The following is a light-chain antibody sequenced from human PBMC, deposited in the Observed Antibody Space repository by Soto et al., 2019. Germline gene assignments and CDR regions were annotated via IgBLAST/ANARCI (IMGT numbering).Light chain of an antibody. CDR2: GAD. CDR3: QQYGGLPLT. J-gene: IGKJ4*01. CDR1: QSVDNNY. V-gene: IGKV3-20*01. Sequence: EIVLTQSPGTLSLSPGERATLSCRASQSVDNNYLAWYQQKPGQAPRLLIYGADGRAAGVPDRFSGSGSGTDFTLTISRLEPEDFAVFYCQQYGGLPLTFGGGTKVDI.